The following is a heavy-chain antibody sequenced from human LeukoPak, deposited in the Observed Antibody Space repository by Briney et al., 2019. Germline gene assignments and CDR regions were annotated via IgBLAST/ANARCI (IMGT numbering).Heavy chain of an antibody. Sequence: PGGSLRLSCAASGFTVSSNYMSWVRQAPGKGLEWVSVIYSGGSTYYADSVKGRFTISRDNSKNTLYLQMNSLRAEDTAVYYCARDQRITIFGVVTYYYGMDVWGQGTTVTVSS. J-gene: IGHJ6*02. V-gene: IGHV3-53*01. CDR2: IYSGGST. D-gene: IGHD3-3*01. CDR1: GFTVSSNY. CDR3: ARDQRITIFGVVTYYYGMDV.